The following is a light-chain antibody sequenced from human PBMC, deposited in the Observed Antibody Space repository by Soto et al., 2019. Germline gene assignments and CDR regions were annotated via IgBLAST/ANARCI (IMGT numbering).Light chain of an antibody. Sequence: QSALTQPASVSGSPGQSITISCTGTSSDVGGYKYVSWYQQHPGKAPKLLIYEVSNRPSGVSNRFSGSKSGNTASLTISGLQAEDEADYHCSSYISSSTYMIFGGGTKLTVL. CDR1: SSDVGGYKY. V-gene: IGLV2-14*01. CDR2: EVS. CDR3: SSYISSSTYMI. J-gene: IGLJ2*01.